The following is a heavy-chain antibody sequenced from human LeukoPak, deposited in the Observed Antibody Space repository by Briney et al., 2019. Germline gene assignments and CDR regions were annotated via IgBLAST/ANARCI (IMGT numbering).Heavy chain of an antibody. CDR2: ISGSGGST. CDR1: GFTVSSNY. J-gene: IGHJ3*02. Sequence: LTGGSLRLSCAASGFTVSSNYMSWVRQAPGKGLEWVSAISGSGGSTYYADSVKGRFTISRDNSKNTLYLQMNSLRAEDTAVYYCAKDFAIVVPAAPDAFDIWGQGTMVTVSS. D-gene: IGHD2-2*01. CDR3: AKDFAIVVPAAPDAFDI. V-gene: IGHV3-23*01.